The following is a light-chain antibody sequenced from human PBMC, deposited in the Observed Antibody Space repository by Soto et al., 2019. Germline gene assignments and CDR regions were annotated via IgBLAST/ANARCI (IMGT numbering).Light chain of an antibody. CDR3: QQYGTAPYT. CDR2: GTS. J-gene: IGKJ2*01. Sequence: ETVVTQSPGTLSLSPGEGATLSCSASQSVDNNYLAWYQQKPGQAPRLLIHGTSNRASGIQDRFSGSGSGTEFTLTISRREPEDFAVYYCQQYGTAPYTLGQGTTLELK. CDR1: QSVDNNY. V-gene: IGKV3-20*01.